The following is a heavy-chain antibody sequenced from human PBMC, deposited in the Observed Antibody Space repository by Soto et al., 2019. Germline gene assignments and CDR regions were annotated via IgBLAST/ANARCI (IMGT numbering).Heavy chain of an antibody. Sequence: GGSLRLSCAASGFTLGRYGMSWVRQAPGKGLEWVSAVSPNGQGIYYADSVRGRFTISRDFSKNTVFLHMDSLRAEDTAVYYCAKDRDYPRDYFHYWGQGTLVTVSS. D-gene: IGHD3-10*01. CDR1: GFTLGRYG. V-gene: IGHV3-23*01. CDR2: VSPNGQGI. J-gene: IGHJ4*02. CDR3: AKDRDYPRDYFHY.